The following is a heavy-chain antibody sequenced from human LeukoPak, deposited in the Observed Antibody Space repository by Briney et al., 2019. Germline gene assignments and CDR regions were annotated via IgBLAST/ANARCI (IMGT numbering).Heavy chain of an antibody. V-gene: IGHV1-2*02. CDR3: ARARAPTGWGAFDF. CDR2: INTETGAT. D-gene: IGHD4-17*01. J-gene: IGHJ3*01. CDR1: GYTFTGYY. Sequence: ASVKVSCKTSGYTFTGYYIHWVRQAPGQGLEWMGWINTETGATKYAQNFQGRVTMTRDTSITSAYLELQSLRSDDTAVYYCARARAPTGWGAFDFWGQGTMVTVSS.